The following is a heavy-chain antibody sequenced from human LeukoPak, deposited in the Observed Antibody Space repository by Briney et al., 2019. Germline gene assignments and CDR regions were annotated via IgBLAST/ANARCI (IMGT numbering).Heavy chain of an antibody. V-gene: IGHV3-23*01. Sequence: GGSLRLSCAASGFTFSSYAMSWVRQAPGKGLEWVSAISGSGGSTYYADSVKGRFTISRDNSKNTLYLQMNSLRAEDTAVYYCTTVFGELLIFSWGQGTPVIVSS. D-gene: IGHD1-26*01. CDR1: GFTFSSYA. J-gene: IGHJ5*02. CDR3: TTVFGELLIFS. CDR2: ISGSGGST.